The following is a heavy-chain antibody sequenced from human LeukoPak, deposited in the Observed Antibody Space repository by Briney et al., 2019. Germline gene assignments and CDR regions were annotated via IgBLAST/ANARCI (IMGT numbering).Heavy chain of an antibody. V-gene: IGHV3-64D*06. CDR2: ISSNGGST. J-gene: IGHJ6*02. Sequence: GGSLRLSCSASGFTFSSYAMHWVRQAPGKGLEYVSAISSNGGSTYYADSVKGRFTISRDNSKNTLYLQMSSLRAEDTALYYCAKDITSAYYYYGMDVWGQGTTVTVSS. CDR1: GFTFSSYA. D-gene: IGHD2-21*01. CDR3: AKDITSAYYYYGMDV.